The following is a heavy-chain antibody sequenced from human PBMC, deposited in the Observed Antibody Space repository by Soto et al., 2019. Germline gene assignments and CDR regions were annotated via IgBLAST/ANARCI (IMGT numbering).Heavy chain of an antibody. D-gene: IGHD2-2*02. CDR1: GFTFSDYY. CDR2: ISSSGSTI. V-gene: IGHV3-11*01. Sequence: PGGSLRLSCAASGFTFSDYYMSWIRQAPGKGLGWVSYISSSGSTIYYADSVKGRFTISRDNAKNSLYLQMNSLRAEDTAVYYCARVGCSSTSCYNPYYYYGMDVWGQGTTVTVSS. CDR3: ARVGCSSTSCYNPYYYYGMDV. J-gene: IGHJ6*02.